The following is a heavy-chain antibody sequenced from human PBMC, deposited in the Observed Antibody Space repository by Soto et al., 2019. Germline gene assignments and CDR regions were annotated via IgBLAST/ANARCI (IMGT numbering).Heavy chain of an antibody. J-gene: IGHJ3*02. CDR1: GYTFTSYY. D-gene: IGHD3-9*01. CDR2: INPSGGST. V-gene: IGHV1-46*01. Sequence: ASVKVSCKASGYTFTSYYMHWVRQAPGQGLEWMGIINPSGGSTSYAQKFQGRVTMTRDTSTSTVYMELSSLRSEDTAVYYCARELRYRDRVDAFDIWGQGTMVTVSS. CDR3: ARELRYRDRVDAFDI.